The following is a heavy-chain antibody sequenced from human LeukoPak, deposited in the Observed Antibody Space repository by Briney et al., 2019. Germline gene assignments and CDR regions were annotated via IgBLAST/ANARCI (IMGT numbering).Heavy chain of an antibody. CDR2: ILPGSGTT. CDR3: ATGSGDFEVY. V-gene: IGHV1-46*01. D-gene: IGHD2-21*02. CDR1: GYSFTRDY. Sequence: GASVQVSCKASGYSFTRDYIHWVRQAPGQGLEWMGIILPGSGTTDFAQKFQGRVIMTRDLSTSTVYMELSSLRSEDTAVYYCATGSGDFEVYWGQGTLVTVSS. J-gene: IGHJ4*02.